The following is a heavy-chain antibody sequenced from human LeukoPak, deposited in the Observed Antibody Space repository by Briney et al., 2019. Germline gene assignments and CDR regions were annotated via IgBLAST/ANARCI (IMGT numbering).Heavy chain of an antibody. CDR2: ISAYNGNT. V-gene: IGHV1-18*01. Sequence: ASVKVSCKASGYTFTSYGISWVRQAPGQGLEWMGWISAYNGNTNYAQKLQGRVTMTTDTSTSTAYMELRSLRSDDTAVYYCASTSDYYDSSGYHSFDIWGQGTMVTVSS. CDR1: GYTFTSYG. D-gene: IGHD3-22*01. CDR3: ASTSDYYDSSGYHSFDI. J-gene: IGHJ3*02.